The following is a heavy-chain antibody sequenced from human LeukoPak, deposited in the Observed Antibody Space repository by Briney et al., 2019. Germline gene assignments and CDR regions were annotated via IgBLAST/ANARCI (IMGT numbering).Heavy chain of an antibody. Sequence: ASVKVSCKDSGGTFSSYAISWVRQAPGQGLEWMGGIIPIFGTANYAQKFQGRVTITADKSTSTAYMELSSLRSEDTAVYYCARVNKDRGFDYYYMDVWGKGTTVTVSS. CDR1: GGTFSSYA. D-gene: IGHD3-10*01. CDR3: ARVNKDRGFDYYYMDV. CDR2: IIPIFGTA. J-gene: IGHJ6*03. V-gene: IGHV1-69*06.